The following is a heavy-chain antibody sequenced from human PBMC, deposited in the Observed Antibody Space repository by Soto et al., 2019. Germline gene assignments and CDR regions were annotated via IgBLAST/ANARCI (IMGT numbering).Heavy chain of an antibody. CDR1: GYTFTSYD. CDR2: MNPNSGNT. Sequence: ASVKVSCKASGYTFTSYDINWVRQATGQGLEWMGWMNPNSGNTGYAQKFQGRVTMTRNTSISTAYMELSSLRSEDTAVYYCASVDTAMVHRDYYYYFGMDVCAQGTTVTVSS. D-gene: IGHD5-18*01. J-gene: IGHJ6*02. V-gene: IGHV1-8*01. CDR3: ASVDTAMVHRDYYYYFGMDV.